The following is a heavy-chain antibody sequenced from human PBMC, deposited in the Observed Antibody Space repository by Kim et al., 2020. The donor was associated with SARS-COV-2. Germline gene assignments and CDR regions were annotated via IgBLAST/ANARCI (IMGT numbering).Heavy chain of an antibody. CDR1: GFTFSSYG. D-gene: IGHD3-10*01. V-gene: IGHV3-33*05. CDR2: ISNDGSNK. J-gene: IGHJ6*02. Sequence: GGSLRLSCAASGFTFSSYGMHWVRQAPGKGLEWVAVISNDGSNKYYADSVKGRFTISRDNSKNTLYLQMNSLRAEDTAVYYCARDNPGDYYYGMDVWGQGTTVTVSS. CDR3: ARDNPGDYYYGMDV.